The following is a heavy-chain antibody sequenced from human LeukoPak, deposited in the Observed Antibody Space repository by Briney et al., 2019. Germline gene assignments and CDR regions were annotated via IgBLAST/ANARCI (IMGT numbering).Heavy chain of an antibody. D-gene: IGHD3-16*02. Sequence: GGSLRLSCAVSGFTFSTYGMSWVRQAPGKGLEWVSAMSGSGDRTYYADSVKGRFTISRDNSKNTLYLQVNSLRAEDTAVYYCAKDDVWGSYRPSFDYWGQGTLVTVSS. CDR2: MSGSGDRT. V-gene: IGHV3-23*01. CDR1: GFTFSTYG. J-gene: IGHJ4*02. CDR3: AKDDVWGSYRPSFDY.